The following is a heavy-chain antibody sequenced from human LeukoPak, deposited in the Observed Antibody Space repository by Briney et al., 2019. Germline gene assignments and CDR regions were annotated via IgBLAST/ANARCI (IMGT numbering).Heavy chain of an antibody. Sequence: SETLSLTCAVYGGSFSGYYWSWIRQPPGKGLGRIGEINHSGSTNYNPSLKSRVTISVDTSKNQFSLKLSSVTAADTAVYYCARGPKDIFLYYHYYYGMDVWGQGTTVTVSS. CDR1: GGSFSGYY. CDR3: ARGPKDIFLYYHYYYGMDV. D-gene: IGHD2-15*01. V-gene: IGHV4-34*01. CDR2: INHSGST. J-gene: IGHJ6*02.